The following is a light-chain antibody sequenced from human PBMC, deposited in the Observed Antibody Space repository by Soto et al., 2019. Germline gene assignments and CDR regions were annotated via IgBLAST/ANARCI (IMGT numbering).Light chain of an antibody. Sequence: EIVMTQSPATPSVSPGERATLSCRASQSISSNLAWYQQKPGQAPSLLIYGASTRATGIPARFSGSGSGTEFTLTISSLQSEDFAVYYCQQYNNWPLTFGGGTKVEIK. CDR3: QQYNNWPLT. CDR1: QSISSN. J-gene: IGKJ4*01. V-gene: IGKV3-15*01. CDR2: GAS.